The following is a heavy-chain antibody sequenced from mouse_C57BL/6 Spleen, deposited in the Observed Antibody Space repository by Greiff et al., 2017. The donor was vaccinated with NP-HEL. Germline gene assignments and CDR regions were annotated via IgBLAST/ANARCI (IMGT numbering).Heavy chain of an antibody. D-gene: IGHD2-10*01. CDR1: GYTFTSYW. CDR3: ARSPYYYYYAMDY. V-gene: IGHV1-64*01. Sequence: VQLQQPGAELVKPGASVKLSCKASGYTFTSYWMHWVKQRPGQGLEWIGVIHPNSGSTNYNEKFKSKATLTVDKSSSTAYMQLSSLTSEDSAVYYCARSPYYYYYAMDYWGQGTSVTVSS. CDR2: IHPNSGST. J-gene: IGHJ4*01.